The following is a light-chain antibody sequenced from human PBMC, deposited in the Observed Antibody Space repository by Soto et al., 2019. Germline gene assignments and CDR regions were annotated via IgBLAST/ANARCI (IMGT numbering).Light chain of an antibody. Sequence: QSALTQPASVSGSPGQSITISCTGTSSDVGGYNYVSWYQQHPGKAPKLMIYDVSNRPSGVSNRFSGSKSGNTASLTIAGLQAVDEADYYFSSYTSSSTYVVFGGGTKVTVL. V-gene: IGLV2-14*01. CDR1: SSDVGGYNY. CDR3: SSYTSSSTYVV. J-gene: IGLJ2*01. CDR2: DVS.